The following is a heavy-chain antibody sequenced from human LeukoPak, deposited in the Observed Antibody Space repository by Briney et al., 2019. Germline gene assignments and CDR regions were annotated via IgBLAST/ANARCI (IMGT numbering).Heavy chain of an antibody. D-gene: IGHD1-26*01. Sequence: QPGGSLRLSCAASGFTFSVSWMHWVRQAPGKGLVWVSRVNGDVSGTVYADSVKGRFTISRDNAKNTVYLQMNSLRADDTAVYYCARERLGGSLDYWGQGTLVTVAS. J-gene: IGHJ4*02. CDR1: GFTFSVSW. CDR2: VNGDVSGT. CDR3: ARERLGGSLDY. V-gene: IGHV3-74*01.